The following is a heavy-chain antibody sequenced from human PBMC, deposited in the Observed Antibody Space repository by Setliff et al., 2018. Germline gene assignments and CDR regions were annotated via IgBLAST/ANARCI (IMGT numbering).Heavy chain of an antibody. CDR1: GGSISSYY. D-gene: IGHD5-12*01. CDR2: IYNSGST. J-gene: IGHJ3*02. Sequence: SETLSLTCTVSGGSISSYYWSWIRQPPGKGLERIGYIYNSGSTNYNPSLKSRVTISVDTSRNQISLTLSSVTAADTAVYYCSRRQGGGYAFDIWGQGPMVTV. V-gene: IGHV4-59*01. CDR3: SRRQGGGYAFDI.